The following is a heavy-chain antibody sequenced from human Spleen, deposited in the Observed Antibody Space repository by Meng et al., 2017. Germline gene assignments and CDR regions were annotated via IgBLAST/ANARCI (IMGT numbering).Heavy chain of an antibody. D-gene: IGHD6-19*01. Sequence: GESLKISCAASGFTFSDYYMSWIRQAPGKGLEWVSYISSSGSTIYYADSVKGRFTISRDNAKNSLYLQMNSLKTEDSAVYYCTIYIRGHIWGQGTMVTVSS. CDR2: ISSSGSTI. CDR3: TIYIRGHI. J-gene: IGHJ3*02. V-gene: IGHV3-11*01. CDR1: GFTFSDYY.